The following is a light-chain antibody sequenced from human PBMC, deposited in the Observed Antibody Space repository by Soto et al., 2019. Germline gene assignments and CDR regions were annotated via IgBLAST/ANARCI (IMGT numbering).Light chain of an antibody. V-gene: IGKV1-39*01. CDR2: GAS. CDR3: QQSYSTPRT. Sequence: QMTQSPSSLSASVGARVTITCRASQSIRTSLNWYQQKPGKAPRLLIYGASTLQSGVPSRFSGSGSATAFTLTGSSLQPEDFAIYYCQQSYSTPRTFGQGTKVEV. J-gene: IGKJ1*01. CDR1: QSIRTS.